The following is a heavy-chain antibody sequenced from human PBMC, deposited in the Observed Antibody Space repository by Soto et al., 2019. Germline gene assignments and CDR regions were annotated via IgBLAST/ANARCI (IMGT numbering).Heavy chain of an antibody. CDR1: GFTFSSYA. Sequence: GGSLRLSCAASGFTFSSYAMSWVRQAPGKGLEWVSVVTDSDDSAFYADSVKGRFTISRDNSQKTLYLQMNNLRAEDTAVYFCTTAFEYWGRGTLVTVSS. CDR3: TTAFEY. J-gene: IGHJ4*02. CDR2: VTDSDDSA. D-gene: IGHD1-1*01. V-gene: IGHV3-23*01.